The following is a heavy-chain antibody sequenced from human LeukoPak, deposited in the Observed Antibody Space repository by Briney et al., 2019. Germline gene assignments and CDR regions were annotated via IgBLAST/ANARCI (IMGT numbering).Heavy chain of an antibody. D-gene: IGHD3-9*01. CDR1: GGSISSYY. V-gene: IGHV4-59*08. Sequence: SETLSLTCTVSGGSISSYYWSWIRQPPGKELEWIGYIYNSGTTDYNPSLKTRVTISVDTSKNQFSLKLSSVTAADAAVYYCARLQRVGNTGYYFDYWGQGTLVTVSS. CDR3: ARLQRVGNTGYYFDY. CDR2: IYNSGTT. J-gene: IGHJ4*02.